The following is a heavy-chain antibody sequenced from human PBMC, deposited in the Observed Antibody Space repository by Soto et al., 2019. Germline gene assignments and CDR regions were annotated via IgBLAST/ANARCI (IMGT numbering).Heavy chain of an antibody. V-gene: IGHV5-51*01. D-gene: IGHD6-13*01. Sequence: PGESLKISCKGSGYSFTSYWIGWVRQMPGKGLEWMGIIYPGDSDTRYSPSFQGQVTISADKSISTAYLQWSSLKASDTAMYYCARIPHSSSWCRLAFDIWGQGTMVTVSS. J-gene: IGHJ3*02. CDR3: ARIPHSSSWCRLAFDI. CDR2: IYPGDSDT. CDR1: GYSFTSYW.